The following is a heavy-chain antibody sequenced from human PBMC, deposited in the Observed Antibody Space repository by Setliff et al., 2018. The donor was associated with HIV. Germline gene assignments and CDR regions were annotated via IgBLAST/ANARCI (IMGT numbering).Heavy chain of an antibody. D-gene: IGHD3-10*01. CDR2: IYPGDSDT. CDR1: GYTFTNYW. Sequence: GESLKISCRGSGYTFTNYWIGWVRQMPGRGLEWMGIIYPGDSDTRYSPSFQGQVTISVDRSINTAYLQWSSLKASDTAMYYCARVVNDFVVRGFVYYMDVWGKGTSVTVSS. V-gene: IGHV5-51*01. J-gene: IGHJ6*03. CDR3: ARVVNDFVVRGFVYYMDV.